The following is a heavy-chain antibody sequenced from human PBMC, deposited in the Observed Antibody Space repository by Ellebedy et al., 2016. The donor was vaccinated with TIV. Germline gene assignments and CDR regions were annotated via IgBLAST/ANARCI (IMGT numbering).Heavy chain of an antibody. CDR2: IRYDGSNK. CDR3: ARDKGRDGDYSMDIDY. Sequence: LSLTCASSGFTFSSYGMHWVRQAPGKGLEWVAFIRYDGSNKYYADSVKGRFTISRDNSKSTLYLQMNSLRAEDTAVYHCARDKGRDGDYSMDIDYWGQGTLVTVSS. CDR1: GFTFSSYG. V-gene: IGHV3-30*02. D-gene: IGHD5-12*01. J-gene: IGHJ4*02.